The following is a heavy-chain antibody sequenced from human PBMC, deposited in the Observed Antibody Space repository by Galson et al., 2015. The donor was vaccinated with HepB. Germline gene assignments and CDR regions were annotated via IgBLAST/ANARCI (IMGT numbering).Heavy chain of an antibody. J-gene: IGHJ6*02. V-gene: IGHV5-51*01. CDR1: GYSFPSYW. Sequence: QSGAEVKKPGDSLTISCKGSGYSFPSYWIAWVRQMPGKGLEWMGIIYPDDSDTRYSPSFQGQVPISADKSISTAYLQWSSLKASDTAMYYCARRSSSAAGGRGLDVWGQGTTVTVSS. D-gene: IGHD6-6*01. CDR2: IYPDDSDT. CDR3: ARRSSSAAGGRGLDV.